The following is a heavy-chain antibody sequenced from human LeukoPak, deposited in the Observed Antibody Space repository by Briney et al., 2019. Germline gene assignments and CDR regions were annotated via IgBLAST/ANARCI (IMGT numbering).Heavy chain of an antibody. Sequence: ASVKVSCKASGYTFTGYYMHWVRQAPGQGLEWMGWINPNSGDAKYSQKFQGRVTMTRDTSISTAYMELSRLRSDDTAVYYCATQRGSYLWGTDFDYWGQGTLVTVSS. CDR3: ATQRGSYLWGTDFDY. D-gene: IGHD3-16*01. CDR2: INPNSGDA. CDR1: GYTFTGYY. V-gene: IGHV1-2*02. J-gene: IGHJ4*02.